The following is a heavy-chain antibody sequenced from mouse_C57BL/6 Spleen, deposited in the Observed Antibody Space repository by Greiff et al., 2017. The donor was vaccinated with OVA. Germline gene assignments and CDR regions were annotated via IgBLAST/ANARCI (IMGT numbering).Heavy chain of an antibody. CDR3: ARDLLTTERYFDV. D-gene: IGHD1-1*01. J-gene: IGHJ1*03. CDR1: GFTFSDYG. Sequence: VQLKESGGGLVKPGGSLKLSCAASGFTFSDYGMHWVRQAPEKGLEWVAYISSGSSTIYYADTVKGRFTISRDNAKNTLFLQMTSLRSEDTAMYYCARDLLTTERYFDVWGTGTTVTVSS. CDR2: ISSGSSTI. V-gene: IGHV5-17*01.